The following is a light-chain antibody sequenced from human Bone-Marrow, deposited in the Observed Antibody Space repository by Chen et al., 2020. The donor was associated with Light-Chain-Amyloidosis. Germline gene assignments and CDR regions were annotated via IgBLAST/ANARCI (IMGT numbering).Light chain of an antibody. CDR1: NIGSTS. J-gene: IGLJ3*02. CDR3: QVWDRSSDRPV. Sequence: SYVLTQPSSVSAAPGQTATIACGGNNIGSTSVHWYQQTPGQAPLLVVYDASDRPSGSPERLSGSNSGNTATLTSSRVGSGDEADYYCQVWDRSSDRPVFGGGTKLTVL. CDR2: DAS. V-gene: IGLV3-21*02.